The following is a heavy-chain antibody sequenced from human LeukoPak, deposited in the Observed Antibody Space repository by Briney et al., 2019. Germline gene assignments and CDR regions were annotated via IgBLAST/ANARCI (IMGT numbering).Heavy chain of an antibody. CDR1: GYIFTNFY. CDR2: INPSGGNI. Sequence: ASVKVSCKAPGYIFTNFYLHWVRQAPGQGLEWMALINPSGGNIRYAQKLQGRVTMTRDTSTTTVYMELSSLRSEDTAVYYCARGSTLSSGYRSEFHFWGQGTLVTVSS. V-gene: IGHV1-46*04. D-gene: IGHD3-22*01. CDR3: ARGSTLSSGYRSEFHF. J-gene: IGHJ4*02.